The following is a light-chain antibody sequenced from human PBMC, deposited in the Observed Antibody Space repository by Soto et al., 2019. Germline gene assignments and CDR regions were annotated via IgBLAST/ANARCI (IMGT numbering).Light chain of an antibody. J-gene: IGLJ1*01. CDR2: DVN. CDR3: SSYTSSSTPEV. V-gene: IGLV2-14*03. CDR1: SSDVGGYNY. Sequence: QSVLTQPASVSGSPGQSITISCTGTSSDVGGYNYVSWYQQHPGKAPKPLIYDVNNRPSGVSNRFSCSKSRNTASLTISGLQADDDADYYCSSYTSSSTPEVFGTGTKETVL.